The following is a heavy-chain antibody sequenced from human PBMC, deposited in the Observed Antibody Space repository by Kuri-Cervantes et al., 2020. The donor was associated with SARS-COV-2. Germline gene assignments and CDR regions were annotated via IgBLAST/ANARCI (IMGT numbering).Heavy chain of an antibody. CDR3: ARQMMSSITIFGVVITRNWFDP. CDR1: GGSFSGYY. V-gene: IGHV4-34*01. Sequence: ESLKISCAVHGGSFSGYYWSWIRQPPGKGLEWIGEINHSGSTNYNPSLKSRVTISVDTSKNQFSLKLSSVTAADTAVYYCARQMMSSITIFGVVITRNWFDPWGQGTLVTVSS. J-gene: IGHJ5*02. D-gene: IGHD3-3*01. CDR2: INHSGST.